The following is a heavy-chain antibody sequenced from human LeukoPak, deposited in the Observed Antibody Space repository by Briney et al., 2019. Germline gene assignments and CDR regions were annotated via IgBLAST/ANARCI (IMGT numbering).Heavy chain of an antibody. CDR1: GYTFTSYA. D-gene: IGHD3-9*01. V-gene: IGHV7-4-1*02. CDR3: ARDWPYYDILTGSANAFDI. CDR2: INTNTGNP. J-gene: IGHJ3*02. Sequence: ASVKVSCKASGYTFTSYAMNWVRQAPGQGLEWMGWINTNTGNPTYAQGFTGRFVFSLDTSVSTAYPQISSLKAEDTAVYYCARDWPYYDILTGSANAFDIWGQGTMVTVSS.